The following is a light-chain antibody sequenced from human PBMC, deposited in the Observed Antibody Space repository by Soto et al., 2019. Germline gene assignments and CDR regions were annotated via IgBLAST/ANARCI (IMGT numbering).Light chain of an antibody. CDR3: AAWDDSLSGRV. CDR1: SSNIGSNT. V-gene: IGLV1-44*01. Sequence: QSVLTQPPSASGTPGQRVTISCSGSSSNIGSNTVNWYQQVPGTAPKVLIYTNNQRPSGGPDRFSGSKSGTSASLAISGLQSEDEADDYCAAWDDSLSGRVFGGGTKLTVL. J-gene: IGLJ3*02. CDR2: TNN.